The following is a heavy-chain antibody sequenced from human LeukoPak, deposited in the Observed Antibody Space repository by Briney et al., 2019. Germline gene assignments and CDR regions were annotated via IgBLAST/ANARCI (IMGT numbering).Heavy chain of an antibody. J-gene: IGHJ3*02. V-gene: IGHV3-74*01. CDR1: GFTFSNYW. D-gene: IGHD3-22*01. CDR2: INSDGSST. Sequence: GGSLRLSCAASGFTFSNYWMHWVRQAPGKGLVWVSRINSDGSSTSYADSVKGRFTISRDNAKNTLYLQMNSLRAEDTAVYYCARYDSSGYYYTVGAFDIWGQGTMVTVSS. CDR3: ARYDSSGYYYTVGAFDI.